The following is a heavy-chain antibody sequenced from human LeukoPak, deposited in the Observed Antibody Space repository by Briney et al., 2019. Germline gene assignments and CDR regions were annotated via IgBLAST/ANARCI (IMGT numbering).Heavy chain of an antibody. J-gene: IGHJ4*02. Sequence: PGGSLRLSCAASGFTFSSYAMHWVRQAPGKGLEYVSAISSNGGSTYYANSVKGRFTISRDNSKNTLYLQMGSLRAEDRAVYYCARGEGGGRGTIPYYWGQGTLVTVSS. D-gene: IGHD3-16*01. V-gene: IGHV3-64*01. CDR3: ARGEGGGRGTIPYY. CDR2: ISSNGGST. CDR1: GFTFSSYA.